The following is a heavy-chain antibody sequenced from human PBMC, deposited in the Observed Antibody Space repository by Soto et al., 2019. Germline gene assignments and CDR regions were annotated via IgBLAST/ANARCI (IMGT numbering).Heavy chain of an antibody. CDR1: GFSLSTSGVG. Sequence: QITLKESGPTLVKPTQTLTLTCTFSGFSLSTSGVGVGWIRQPPGKALEWLALIYWDDDKRYSPSLKSRLTIPKATSKNQVVLTMTNMDPVDTATYYCARGPYYDFIWGSYRPPGYFDYWGQGTLAAVSS. CDR2: IYWDDDK. J-gene: IGHJ4*02. CDR3: ARGPYYDFIWGSYRPPGYFDY. V-gene: IGHV2-5*02. D-gene: IGHD3-16*02.